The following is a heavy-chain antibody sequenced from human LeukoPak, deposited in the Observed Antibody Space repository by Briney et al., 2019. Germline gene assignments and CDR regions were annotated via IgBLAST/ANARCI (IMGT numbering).Heavy chain of an antibody. D-gene: IGHD6-13*01. Sequence: GESLKISCKHSEYSFPNYCIGWVRQMPGKGLEWMGIIYPDDSDTRYSPSFQGQVTISADKSISTAYLQWSGLKASDTAMYYCAIGRGGQQLGDYWGQGTLVTVSS. V-gene: IGHV5-51*01. CDR3: AIGRGGQQLGDY. CDR1: EYSFPNYC. CDR2: IYPDDSDT. J-gene: IGHJ4*02.